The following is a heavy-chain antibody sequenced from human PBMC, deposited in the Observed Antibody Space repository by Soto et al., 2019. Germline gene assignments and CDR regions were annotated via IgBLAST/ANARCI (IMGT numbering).Heavy chain of an antibody. CDR3: ARRSQGGYCSGGDCYSFGGLDV. V-gene: IGHV5-51*01. CDR1: GFSFTDFW. J-gene: IGHJ6*02. D-gene: IGHD2-15*01. CDR2: IYPGDSDT. Sequence: GESLKISCEGSGFSFTDFWIGWVRQMPGKGLEWMGIIYPGDSDTRYSPSFQGQVIISADKSISTAYLQWSSLKASDTAMYYCARRSQGGYCSGGDCYSFGGLDVWGHGTPVTVSS.